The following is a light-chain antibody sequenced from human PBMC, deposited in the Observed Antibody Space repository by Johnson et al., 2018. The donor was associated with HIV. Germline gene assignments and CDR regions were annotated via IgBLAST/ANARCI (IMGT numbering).Light chain of an antibody. CDR2: ENN. V-gene: IGLV1-51*02. Sequence: QSVLTQPPSVSAAPGQRVTISCSGSSSNIGNNYVSWYQQLPGTAPKLLIYENNKRPSGIPDRFSGSKSGTSATLGITGLKPGDEADYYCGTWDNSLNTGAVFGPGTKVTVL. CDR1: SSNIGNNY. CDR3: GTWDNSLNTGAV. J-gene: IGLJ1*01.